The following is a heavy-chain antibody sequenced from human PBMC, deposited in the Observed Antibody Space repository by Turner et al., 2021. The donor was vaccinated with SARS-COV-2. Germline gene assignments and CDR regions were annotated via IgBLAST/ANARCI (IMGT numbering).Heavy chain of an antibody. CDR1: GGSISSSSYY. D-gene: IGHD1-26*01. CDR2: IYYSGST. J-gene: IGHJ4*01. CDR3: SRHPGRGGGSYHFDY. V-gene: IGHV4-39*01. Sequence: QLHLQASGPGLVTPSETLSLTCTVSGGSISSSSYYWGWIRQPPGKGLVWIGSIYYSGSTYYNPSLKGRVTSSVDTSKNQCPRKLTSVTAADTAVYYCSRHPGRGGGSYHFDYWGHGTLVTVSS.